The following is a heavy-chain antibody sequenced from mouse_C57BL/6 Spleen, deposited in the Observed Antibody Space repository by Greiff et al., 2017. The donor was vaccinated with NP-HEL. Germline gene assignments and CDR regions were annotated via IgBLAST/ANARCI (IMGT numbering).Heavy chain of an antibody. CDR2: INYDGSST. CDR3: AREGDSFLDY. Sequence: EVKVVESEGGLVQPGSSMKLSCTASGFTFSDYYMAWVRQVPEKGLEWVANINYDGSSTYYLDSLKSRFIISRDNAKNILYLQMSSLKSEDTATYYCAREGDSFLDYWGQGTTVTVSS. V-gene: IGHV5-16*01. J-gene: IGHJ2*01. CDR1: GFTFSDYY.